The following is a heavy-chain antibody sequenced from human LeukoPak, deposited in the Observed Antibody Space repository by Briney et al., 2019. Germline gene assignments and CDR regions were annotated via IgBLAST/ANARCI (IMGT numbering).Heavy chain of an antibody. J-gene: IGHJ3*02. D-gene: IGHD2-15*01. CDR1: GFSFSDSY. CDR2: ISSSGNTI. Sequence: GGSLRLSCTASGFSFSDSYMSWIRQAPGKGLEWVSYISSSGNTIYYADSVKGRFTISRDNAKNSLYLQMNSLSVEDSAVYYCARELGCSGGSCYSRDAFDIWGQGTMVTVSS. CDR3: ARELGCSGGSCYSRDAFDI. V-gene: IGHV3-11*01.